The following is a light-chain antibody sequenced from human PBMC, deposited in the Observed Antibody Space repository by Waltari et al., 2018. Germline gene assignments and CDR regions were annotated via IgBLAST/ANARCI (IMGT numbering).Light chain of an antibody. CDR2: AAS. J-gene: IGKJ2*01. CDR3: KQFDSYPYT. CDR1: QDISSY. V-gene: IGKV1-9*01. Sequence: DIQLTQSPSFLSASVGDRVTVTCRASQDISSYLAWYQQMPGKAPKVLIHAASSLDSGVPSRFSGSGSGTEFTLTISSLQPEDFAAYYCKQFDSYPYTFGQGTKLEIK.